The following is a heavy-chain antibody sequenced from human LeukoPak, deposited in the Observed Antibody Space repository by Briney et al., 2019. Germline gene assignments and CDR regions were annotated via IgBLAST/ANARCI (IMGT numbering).Heavy chain of an antibody. Sequence: GGSLRLSCAASGFTFSSYGMHWVRQAPGKGLEWVAVIWYDGSNKYYADSAKGRFTISRDNSKNTLYLQMNSLRAEDTAVYYCARSHDYSNYPYDYYGMDVWGQGTTVTVSS. D-gene: IGHD4-11*01. CDR2: IWYDGSNK. CDR1: GFTFSSYG. CDR3: ARSHDYSNYPYDYYGMDV. J-gene: IGHJ6*02. V-gene: IGHV3-33*01.